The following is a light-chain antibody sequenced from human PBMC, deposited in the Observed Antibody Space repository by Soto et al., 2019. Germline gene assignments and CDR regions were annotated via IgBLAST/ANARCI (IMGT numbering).Light chain of an antibody. CDR2: GAS. Sequence: EIVLTQSPGTLSLSPGERATLSCRASQSVSSSYLAWYQQKPGQAPRLLIYGASNRATGIPDRFSGSGSGTDFTLTISRLEPEDFAVYYCQQYGNSPWTLGQGTKVDIK. CDR3: QQYGNSPWT. V-gene: IGKV3-20*01. J-gene: IGKJ1*01. CDR1: QSVSSSY.